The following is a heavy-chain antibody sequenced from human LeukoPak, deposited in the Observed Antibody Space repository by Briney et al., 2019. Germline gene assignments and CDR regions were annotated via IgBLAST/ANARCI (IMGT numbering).Heavy chain of an antibody. Sequence: GGSPRLSCAASGFTVSSYYMSWVRQAPGKGLEWVSTIYSGRSTYYPDSLKGRFTISRDDSKNTVYLLMNSLRGEDTAVYYCARGPPQDRIYYYYMDVWGKGTTVTVSS. CDR3: ARGPPQDRIYYYYMDV. D-gene: IGHD2-15*01. CDR1: GFTVSSYY. J-gene: IGHJ6*03. V-gene: IGHV3-66*02. CDR2: IYSGRST.